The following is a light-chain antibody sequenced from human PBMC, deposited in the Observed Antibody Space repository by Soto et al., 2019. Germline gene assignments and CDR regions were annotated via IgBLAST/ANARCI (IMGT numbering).Light chain of an antibody. Sequence: DIVMTQSPLSLPVTPGEPASISCRSSQSLLHSNGYNYLDWYLQKPGQSPQLLIYLRSNRASGVPDRFSGSGSGTDFTVKMSSVEAEDVGVYYCMQALQSPSTFGQGTKLEVK. J-gene: IGKJ2*01. V-gene: IGKV2-28*01. CDR1: QSLLHSNGYNY. CDR2: LRS. CDR3: MQALQSPST.